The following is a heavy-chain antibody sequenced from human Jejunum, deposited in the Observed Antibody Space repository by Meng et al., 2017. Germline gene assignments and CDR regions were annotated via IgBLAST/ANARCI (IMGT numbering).Heavy chain of an antibody. CDR2: VFYSGPT. Sequence: QLQLQESGPGLVKPSETLSLPCTVSGGSISSRSYYWGWCRQPPGKGLEWIASVFYSGPTYYNPSLQSRVTISIDTSKNQFSMRLTSVTATDTSVYYCARLANSSPDYWGRGTLVTVSS. V-gene: IGHV4-39*01. CDR3: ARLANSSPDY. J-gene: IGHJ4*02. D-gene: IGHD6-13*01. CDR1: GGSISSRSYY.